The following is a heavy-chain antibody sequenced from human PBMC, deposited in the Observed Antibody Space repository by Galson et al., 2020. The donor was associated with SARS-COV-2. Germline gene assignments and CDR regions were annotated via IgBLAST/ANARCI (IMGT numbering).Heavy chain of an antibody. J-gene: IGHJ4*02. D-gene: IGHD3-3*01. Sequence: TGGSLRLSCAASGFTFSSYAMHWVRQAPGKGLEWVAVISYDGSNKYYADSVKGRFTISRDNSKNTLYLQMNSLRAEDTAVYYCARGDFWSGYYNEGDYFDYWGQGTLVTVSS. CDR2: ISYDGSNK. CDR3: ARGDFWSGYYNEGDYFDY. V-gene: IGHV3-30-3*01. CDR1: GFTFSSYA.